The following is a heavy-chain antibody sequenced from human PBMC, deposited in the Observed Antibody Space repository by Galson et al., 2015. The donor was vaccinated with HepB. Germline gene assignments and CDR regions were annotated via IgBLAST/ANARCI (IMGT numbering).Heavy chain of an antibody. CDR1: GYTFTSYG. CDR3: ARVADGYCTNGVCYTGQQLVTPDY. CDR2: ISAYNGNT. Sequence: SCKASGYTFTSYGISWVRQAPGQGLEWMGWISAYNGNTNYAQKLQGRVTMTTDTSTSTAYMELRSLRSDDTAVYYCARVADGYCTNGVCYTGQQLVTPDYWGQGTLVTVSS. D-gene: IGHD2-8*01. J-gene: IGHJ4*02. V-gene: IGHV1-18*04.